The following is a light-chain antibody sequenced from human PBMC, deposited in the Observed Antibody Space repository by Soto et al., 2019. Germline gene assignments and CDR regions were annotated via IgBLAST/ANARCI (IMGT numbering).Light chain of an antibody. J-gene: IGLJ1*01. CDR2: DVS. Sequence: QSVLTQPASVSGSPGQSITISCTGTSSDVGGYDYVSWYQQYPGKAPKLILYDVSDRPSGVSNRFSGSKSGNTASLTISGLQAEDEADYYCSSYTVSNTLVFGSGTKVTVL. CDR1: SSDVGGYDY. V-gene: IGLV2-14*01. CDR3: SSYTVSNTLV.